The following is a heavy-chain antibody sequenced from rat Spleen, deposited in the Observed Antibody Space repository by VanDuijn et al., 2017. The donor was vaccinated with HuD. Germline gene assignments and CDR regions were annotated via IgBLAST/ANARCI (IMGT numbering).Heavy chain of an antibody. D-gene: IGHD4-3*01. J-gene: IGHJ3*01. V-gene: IGHV5-7*01. CDR3: TRHDYSGVITNWFAY. CDR2: ISYDGSST. CDR1: GFTFSDYN. Sequence: EVQLVESGGGLVQPGRSLKLSCAASGFTFSDYNMAWVRQAPTKGLEGVATISYDGSSTYYRDSVKGRFTISRDNAKTTLYLQMDSLRSEDTATYYCTRHDYSGVITNWFAYWGQGTLVTVS.